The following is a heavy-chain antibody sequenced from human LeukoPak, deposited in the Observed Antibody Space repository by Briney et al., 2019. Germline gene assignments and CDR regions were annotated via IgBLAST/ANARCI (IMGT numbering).Heavy chain of an antibody. CDR1: GGSISSGDYD. J-gene: IGHJ4*02. CDR3: ARVASSSWYYFDY. D-gene: IGHD6-13*01. Sequence: SQTLSLTCTVSGGSISSGDYDWSWIRQPPGKGLEWIGYIYYSGSTYYNPSLKSRVTVSVDTSKNQFSLKLSSVTAADTAVYYCARVASSSWYYFDYWGQGTLVTVSS. CDR2: IYYSGST. V-gene: IGHV4-30-4*08.